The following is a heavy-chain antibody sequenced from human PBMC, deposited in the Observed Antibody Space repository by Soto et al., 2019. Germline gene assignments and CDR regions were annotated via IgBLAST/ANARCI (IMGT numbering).Heavy chain of an antibody. J-gene: IGHJ6*03. D-gene: IGHD4-4*01. V-gene: IGHV3-21*01. Sequence: GGSLRLSCAASGFTFSSYSMNWVRQAPGKGLEWVSSISGSSSYIYYADSVKGRFTISRDNAKNSLYLQMNSLRAEDTAVYYCAIEPSTTVTRYYYYYYYMDVWGKGTTVTVSS. CDR3: AIEPSTTVTRYYYYYYYMDV. CDR2: ISGSSSYI. CDR1: GFTFSSYS.